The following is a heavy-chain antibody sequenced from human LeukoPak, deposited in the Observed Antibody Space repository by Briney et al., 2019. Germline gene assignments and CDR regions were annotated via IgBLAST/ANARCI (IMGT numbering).Heavy chain of an antibody. V-gene: IGHV1-18*01. CDR1: GYTFTSYG. Sequence: GASVKVSCKASGYTFTSYGISWVRQAPGQGLEWMGWISAYNGNTNYAQKFQGRVAMTRDTSTSTVYMELSSLRSEDTAVYYCARGTAAAGRIANYWGQGTLVTVSS. D-gene: IGHD6-13*01. CDR2: ISAYNGNT. J-gene: IGHJ4*02. CDR3: ARGTAAAGRIANY.